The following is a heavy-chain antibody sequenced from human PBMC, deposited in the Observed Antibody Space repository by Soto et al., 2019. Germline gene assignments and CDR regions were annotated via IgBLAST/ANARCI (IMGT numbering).Heavy chain of an antibody. CDR1: GYTFTSYY. V-gene: IGHV1-46*01. J-gene: IGHJ6*02. CDR2: INPSGGST. CDR3: ARAGGGGWWWNV. Sequence: ASVKVSCKASGYTFTSYYMHWVRQAPGQGLEWMGIINPSGGSTSYAQKYQGRVTMTRDTSTSTVYKELSSLRSEDTAVYYCARAGGGGWWWNVWGQGTTVTVSS. D-gene: IGHD2-8*02.